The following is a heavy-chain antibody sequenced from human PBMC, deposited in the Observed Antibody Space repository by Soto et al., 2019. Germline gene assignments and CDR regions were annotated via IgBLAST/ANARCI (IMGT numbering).Heavy chain of an antibody. J-gene: IGHJ1*01. CDR2: IYPSDSRP. CDR3: STFKYSTSVRYLQH. CDR1: LHLANYL. V-gene: IGHV5-51*01. Sequence: GGSREGVLGFSGLHLANYLVGRVGQVPGKGLAWVAIIYPSDSRPINSPSFQGQVTISADKSISTAYLQWTSLKASDTATYYCSTFKYSTSVRYLQHWGQGTPVTVSS. D-gene: IGHD6-6*01.